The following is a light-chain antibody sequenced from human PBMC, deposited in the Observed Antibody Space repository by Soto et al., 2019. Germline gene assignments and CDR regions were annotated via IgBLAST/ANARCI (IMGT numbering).Light chain of an antibody. CDR2: KAS. V-gene: IGKV1-5*03. J-gene: IGKJ4*01. Sequence: DIQMTQSPSTLSASVGDRVTNTCRASQSISNWLAWYQQKPGKAPNLLIYKASSLESGVPSRFSGSGSGTEFTLTISSLQTDDFATYYCQQYNTYPLTFGGGTKVDIK. CDR3: QQYNTYPLT. CDR1: QSISNW.